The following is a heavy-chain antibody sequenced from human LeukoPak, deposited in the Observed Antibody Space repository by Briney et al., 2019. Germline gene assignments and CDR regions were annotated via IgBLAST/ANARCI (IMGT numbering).Heavy chain of an antibody. CDR3: ARDLGVVVTATAFDP. CDR2: ISAYNGNT. D-gene: IGHD2-21*02. Sequence: ASVKVSCKASGYTFTSYGISWVRQAPGQGLEWMGWISAYNGNTNCAQKLQGRVTMTTDTSTSTAYMELRSLRSDDTAVYYCARDLGVVVTATAFDPWGQGTLVTVSS. V-gene: IGHV1-18*01. CDR1: GYTFTSYG. J-gene: IGHJ5*02.